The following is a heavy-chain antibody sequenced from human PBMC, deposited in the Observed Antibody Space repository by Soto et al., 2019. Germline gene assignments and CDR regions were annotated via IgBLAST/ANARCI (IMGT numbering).Heavy chain of an antibody. D-gene: IGHD3-10*02. CDR1: GYTLTELS. Sequence: ASVKVSCKVSGYTLTELSMQWVRQAPGKGLEWMGGFDPEDGETIYAQKLQGRVTMTEDTSTDTAYMELSSLRSEDTAVYYGAADLRGITMSHWGQGTLVTVSS. CDR3: AADLRGITMSH. V-gene: IGHV1-24*01. CDR2: FDPEDGET. J-gene: IGHJ4*02.